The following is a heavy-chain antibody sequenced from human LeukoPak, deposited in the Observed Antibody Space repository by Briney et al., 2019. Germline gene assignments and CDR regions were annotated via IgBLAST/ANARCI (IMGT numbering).Heavy chain of an antibody. CDR1: GYSFTSYW. J-gene: IGHJ4*02. Sequence: GESLKISCKGSGYSFTSYWIGWVRQTPGKGLEWMGIIYPGDSDTRYSPSFQGQVTISADKSISTAYLQWSSLKASDTAMYYCASSYYDFWSGYPGGYYFDYWGQGTLVTVSS. CDR2: IYPGDSDT. CDR3: ASSYYDFWSGYPGGYYFDY. V-gene: IGHV5-51*01. D-gene: IGHD3-3*01.